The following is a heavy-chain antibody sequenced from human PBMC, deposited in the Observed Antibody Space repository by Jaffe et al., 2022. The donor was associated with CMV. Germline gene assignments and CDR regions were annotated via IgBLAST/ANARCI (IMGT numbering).Heavy chain of an antibody. V-gene: IGHV3-30*18. CDR1: GFTFINYG. CDR3: AKDSSSGWYSAFDT. J-gene: IGHJ3*02. D-gene: IGHD6-19*01. CDR2: ISYDGSNK. Sequence: QVQLVESGGGVVQPGRSLRLSCAASGFTFINYGIHWVRQAPGKGLEWVAVISYDGSNKYYAESVKGRFTISRDNSKYTLYLQMNSLRAEDTAVYYCAKDSSSGWYSAFDTWGQGTMVTVSS.